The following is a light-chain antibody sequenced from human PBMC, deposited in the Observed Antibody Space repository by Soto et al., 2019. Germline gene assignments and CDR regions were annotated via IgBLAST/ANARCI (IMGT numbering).Light chain of an antibody. CDR3: QQYYSTPYT. V-gene: IGKV4-1*01. Sequence: DIVMTQSPDSLAVSLGERATINCKSSRSVLYSSNTKNYLAWYQQKPGQPPKLLIYWASTRESGVPDRFSGSGSATDFTLTISSLQAEDVAVYYCQQYYSTPYTFGQGTKLEIK. CDR2: WAS. J-gene: IGKJ2*01. CDR1: RSVLYSSNTKNY.